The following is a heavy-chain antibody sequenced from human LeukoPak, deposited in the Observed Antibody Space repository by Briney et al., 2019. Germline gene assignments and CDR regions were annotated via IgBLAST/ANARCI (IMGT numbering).Heavy chain of an antibody. J-gene: IGHJ4*02. CDR1: GGTFSSYA. V-gene: IGHV1-69*05. D-gene: IGHD5-24*01. CDR3: ARGRWLQPWGYFDY. CDR2: VIPIFGTA. Sequence: SVKVSCKASGGTFSSYAISWVRQAPGQGLEWMGGVIPIFGTANYAQKFQGRVTISTDESTSTAYMELSSLRSEDTAVYYCARGRWLQPWGYFDYWGQGTLVTVSS.